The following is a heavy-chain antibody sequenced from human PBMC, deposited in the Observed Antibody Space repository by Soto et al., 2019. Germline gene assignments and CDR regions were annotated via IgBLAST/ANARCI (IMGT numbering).Heavy chain of an antibody. CDR2: IYYIGST. D-gene: IGHD2-2*01. Sequence: SETLSLTCTVSGGSISSYYWSWIRQPPGKGLEWIGYIYYIGSTNYNPSLKSRVTISVDTSKNQFSLKLSSVTAADTAVYYCARGLRRQLLNRFDPWGQGTLVTVSS. V-gene: IGHV4-59*01. J-gene: IGHJ5*02. CDR1: GGSISSYY. CDR3: ARGLRRQLLNRFDP.